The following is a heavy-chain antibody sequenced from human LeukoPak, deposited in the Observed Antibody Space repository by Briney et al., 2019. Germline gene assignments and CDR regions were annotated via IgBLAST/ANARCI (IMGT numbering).Heavy chain of an antibody. CDR1: GYTFTGYY. Sequence: ASVKVSCKASGYTFTGYYMHWVRQAPGQGLEWMGWINPNSGGTNYAQKFQGRVTMTRDTSISTAYMELSRLRSDDTAVYYCARVSADGYDSSGYYLDWGQGTLVTVSS. V-gene: IGHV1-2*02. D-gene: IGHD3-22*01. J-gene: IGHJ4*02. CDR3: ARVSADGYDSSGYYLD. CDR2: INPNSGGT.